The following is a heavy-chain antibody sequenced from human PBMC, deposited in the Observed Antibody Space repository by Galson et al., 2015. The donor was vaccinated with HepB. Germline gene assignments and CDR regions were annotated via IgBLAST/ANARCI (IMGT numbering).Heavy chain of an antibody. CDR2: IYHRGST. V-gene: IGHV4-4*02. CDR1: GDSINSRNW. D-gene: IGHD3-10*01. CDR3: ARTAPLGFDEFSAIVEGNAMDV. J-gene: IGHJ6*02. Sequence: ETLSLTCAVSGDSINSRNWWTWVRQPPGKGLEWIGEIYHRGSTNYNPSLKSRVTISVDKSKNQFSLNLRSVTAADTAVYYCARTAPLGFDEFSAIVEGNAMDVWGQGTTVTVSS.